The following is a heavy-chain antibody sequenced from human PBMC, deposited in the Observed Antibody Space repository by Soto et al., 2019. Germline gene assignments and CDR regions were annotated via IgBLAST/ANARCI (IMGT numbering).Heavy chain of an antibody. J-gene: IGHJ1*01. Sequence: ASVKVSCKASGYTFTSCGISWVRQAPGQGLEWMGWISAYNGNTNYAQKLQGRVTMTTDTSTSAAYMELRSLRSDDTAVYYCARGLGGGATTAPFQHWGQGTLVTVSS. CDR2: ISAYNGNT. CDR1: GYTFTSCG. CDR3: ARGLGGGATTAPFQH. V-gene: IGHV1-18*01. D-gene: IGHD1-26*01.